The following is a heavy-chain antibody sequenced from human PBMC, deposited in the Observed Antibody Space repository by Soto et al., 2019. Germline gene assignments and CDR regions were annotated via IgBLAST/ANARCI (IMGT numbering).Heavy chain of an antibody. CDR3: ARGADSSGYYNWFDP. CDR2: ISAYNGNT. CDR1: GYTFTSYG. D-gene: IGHD3-22*01. V-gene: IGHV1-18*01. Sequence: ASVKVSCKASGYTFTSYGISWVRQAPGQGLEWMGWISAYNGNTNYAQKLQGRVTMTTDTSPSKAYMELRSLRSDDTAVYYCARGADSSGYYNWFDPGGQGTLVTVSS. J-gene: IGHJ5*02.